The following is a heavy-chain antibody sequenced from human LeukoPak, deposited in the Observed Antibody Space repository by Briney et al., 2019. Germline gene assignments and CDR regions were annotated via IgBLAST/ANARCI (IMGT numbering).Heavy chain of an antibody. V-gene: IGHV3-11*01. J-gene: IGHJ4*02. D-gene: IGHD1-14*01. CDR1: GFTFRDYY. Sequence: PGGSLRLSCAASGFTFRDYYMGWIRQAPGKGLEWISYISTSGYTIDYADSVKDRFTISRDSARNSLYLQMNSLRAEDTAVYYCARETTYWGQGTLVTVSS. CDR2: ISTSGYTI. CDR3: ARETTY.